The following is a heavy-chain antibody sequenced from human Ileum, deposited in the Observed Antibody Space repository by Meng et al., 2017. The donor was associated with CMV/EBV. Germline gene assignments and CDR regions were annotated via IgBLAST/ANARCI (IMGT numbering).Heavy chain of an antibody. J-gene: IGHJ4*02. V-gene: IGHV3-21*01. CDR3: ARVLEVRYNLWSGYALDY. Sequence: GESLKISCAASGFNFGGYSFNWVRQAPGKGLEWVSSISSSGAYIYYADSLKGRFTISRDNAKNSLYLQMNSLRAEDTAVYYCARVLEVRYNLWSGYALDYWGQGTLVTVSS. CDR1: GFNFGGYS. D-gene: IGHD3-3*01. CDR2: ISSSGAYI.